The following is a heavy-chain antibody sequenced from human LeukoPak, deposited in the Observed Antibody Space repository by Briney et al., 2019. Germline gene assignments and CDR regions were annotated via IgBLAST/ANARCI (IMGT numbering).Heavy chain of an antibody. Sequence: GGSLRLSCAASGFTFSSYIMNWVRQAPGKGLEWVSFISSGSSTIYYADSVKGRVTISRDNAKNSLYLQMDRLRAEYTAVYYCASNIVVTPDSRDYWGQGTLVTVSS. CDR3: ASNIVVTPDSRDY. V-gene: IGHV3-48*01. CDR1: GFTFSSYI. J-gene: IGHJ4*02. D-gene: IGHD5-12*01. CDR2: ISSGSSTI.